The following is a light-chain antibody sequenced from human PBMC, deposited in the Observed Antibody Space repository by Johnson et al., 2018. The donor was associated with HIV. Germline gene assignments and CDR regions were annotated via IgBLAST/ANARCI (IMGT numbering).Light chain of an antibody. CDR1: SSNIGNNY. CDR2: DNN. V-gene: IGLV1-51*01. J-gene: IGLJ1*01. Sequence: SVLTQPPSVSAAPGQRVTISCSGSSSNIGNNYVSWYQHLPGTAPKLLIYDNNKRPSGIPDRFSGSKSGTSATLGIAGLQTGDEADYYCGTWGKSLNTGAAVGTGTKGTVL. CDR3: GTWGKSLNTGAA.